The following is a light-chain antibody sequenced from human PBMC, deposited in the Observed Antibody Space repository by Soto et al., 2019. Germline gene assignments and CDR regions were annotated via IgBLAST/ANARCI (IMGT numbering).Light chain of an antibody. CDR1: QSVDSN. CDR2: GAS. V-gene: IGKV3-20*01. J-gene: IGKJ1*01. CDR3: QQYGSSGT. Sequence: EIVMRQSPATLSVSPGERATLSCRASQSVDSNIAWYQQKPGQAPRLLIYGASNRATGIPDRFSGSGSGTDFTLTISRLEPEDFAVYYCQQYGSSGTFGQGTKVDIK.